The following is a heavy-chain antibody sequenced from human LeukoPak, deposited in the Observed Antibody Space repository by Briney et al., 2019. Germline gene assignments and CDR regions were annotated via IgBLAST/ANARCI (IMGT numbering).Heavy chain of an antibody. CDR1: GFSFNNNW. CDR2: VKQDGREK. V-gene: IGHV3-7*01. J-gene: IGHJ4*02. D-gene: IGHD4-17*01. Sequence: GGSLRLSCAASGFSFNNNWMSWVRQAPGKGLEWVANVKQDGREKFYVDSVKGRFTISRDNAKNSLYLQMNSLRAEDTAVYYCARGGPYGSFDYWGQGTLVTVSS. CDR3: ARGGPYGSFDY.